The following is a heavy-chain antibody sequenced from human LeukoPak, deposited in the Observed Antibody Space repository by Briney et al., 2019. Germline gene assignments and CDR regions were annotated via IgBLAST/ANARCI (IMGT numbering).Heavy chain of an antibody. Sequence: PSETLSLTCTVSGGSISSYYWSWIRQPPGKGLEWIGEINHSGSTNYNPSLKSRVTISVDTSKNQFSLKLSSVTAADTAVYYCAREEGYYYDSSGYSFFDYWGQGTLVTVSS. CDR1: GGSISSYY. CDR2: INHSGST. CDR3: AREEGYYYDSSGYSFFDY. J-gene: IGHJ4*02. D-gene: IGHD3-22*01. V-gene: IGHV4-34*01.